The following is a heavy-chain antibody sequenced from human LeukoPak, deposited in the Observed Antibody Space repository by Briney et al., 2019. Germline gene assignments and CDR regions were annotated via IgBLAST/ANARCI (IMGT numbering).Heavy chain of an antibody. D-gene: IGHD1-26*01. CDR3: AIRYSGSYNDY. CDR1: GYSFATYW. CDR2: IYPV. V-gene: IGHV5-51*01. Sequence: PGESLKISCKGSGYSFATYWIGWVRQMPGKGLEWMGIIYPVRYSPSIQGQVSISADKSISTAYLQWSSLKASDTAMYYCAIRYSGSYNDYWGQGTLVTVSS. J-gene: IGHJ4*02.